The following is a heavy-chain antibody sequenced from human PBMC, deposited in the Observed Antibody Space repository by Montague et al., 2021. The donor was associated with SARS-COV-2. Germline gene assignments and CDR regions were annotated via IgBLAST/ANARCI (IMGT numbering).Heavy chain of an antibody. CDR2: IYDTGNT. CDR3: ARDFRLQLWQTNYYFGL. CDR1: GGSISGYY. V-gene: IGHV4-59*01. D-gene: IGHD5-18*01. Sequence: SETLSLTCTVSGGSISGYYWSWIRQPPGKGPEWIGNIYDTGNTNYNPSLKSRVTISEDTSKNQFSLRLTSVTAADTAVYYCARDFRLQLWQTNYYFGLWGRGTLVPVSS. J-gene: IGHJ2*01.